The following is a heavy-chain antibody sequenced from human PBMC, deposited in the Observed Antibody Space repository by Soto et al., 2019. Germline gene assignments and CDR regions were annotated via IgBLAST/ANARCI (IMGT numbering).Heavy chain of an antibody. CDR1: GFTFNTYV. V-gene: IGHV1-18*01. J-gene: IGHJ4*02. Sequence: QVQLVQSGAEVKKPGASVTVSCQASGFTFNTYVNTWVRQAPGQGLEWLGWISVYHGNTNYAQKVQGRVTMTTDTSTSTAYMELRSLRSDDTAVYYCARGGSGSYRMFDYWGQGTLVTVSS. D-gene: IGHD1-26*01. CDR3: ARGGSGSYRMFDY. CDR2: ISVYHGNT.